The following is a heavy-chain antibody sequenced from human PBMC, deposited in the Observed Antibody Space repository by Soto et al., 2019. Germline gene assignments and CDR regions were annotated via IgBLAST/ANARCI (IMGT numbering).Heavy chain of an antibody. CDR1: GFTFSSYA. V-gene: IGHV3-23*01. J-gene: IGHJ6*02. CDR3: AKATKGSLYYYYGMDV. CDR2: IGGSGGST. Sequence: VGSLRLSCAASGFTFSSYAMTWVRQAPGKGLEWVSVIGGSGGSTYYADSVKGRFTISRDNSKSTLYLQMNSLRVEDTAMYYCAKATKGSLYYYYGMDVWGQGTTVTVSS.